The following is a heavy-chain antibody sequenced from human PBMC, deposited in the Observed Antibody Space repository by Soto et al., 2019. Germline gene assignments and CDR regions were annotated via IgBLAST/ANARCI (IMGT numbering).Heavy chain of an antibody. D-gene: IGHD3-3*01. CDR1: GFTFSNYW. Sequence: EVQLVESGGGLVQPGGSLRLSCAASGFTFSNYWMHWVRQAPGEGLAWVSRVNSDGSTTTYADSVKGRFTISRDNAKNTLYLQMNSLRAEDTAVYYCARAYDFWSPPDYWGQGTLVTVSS. J-gene: IGHJ4*02. CDR2: VNSDGSTT. CDR3: ARAYDFWSPPDY. V-gene: IGHV3-74*01.